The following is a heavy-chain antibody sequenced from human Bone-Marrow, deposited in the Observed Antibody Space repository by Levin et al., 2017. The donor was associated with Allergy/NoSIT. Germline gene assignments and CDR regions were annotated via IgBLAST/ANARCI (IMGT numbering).Heavy chain of an antibody. J-gene: IGHJ1*01. CDR2: INPNSGGT. CDR1: GYTFTGYY. Sequence: ASVKVSCKASGYTFTGYYMHWVRQAPGQGLEWMGWINPNSGGTNYAQKFQGRVTMTRDTSISTAYMELSRLRSDDTAVYYCARDHRAAALYDFQHWGQGTLVTVSS. D-gene: IGHD6-13*01. V-gene: IGHV1-2*02. CDR3: ARDHRAAALYDFQH.